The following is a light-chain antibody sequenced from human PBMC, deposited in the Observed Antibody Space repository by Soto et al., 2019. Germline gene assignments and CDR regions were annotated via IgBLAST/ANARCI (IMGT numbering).Light chain of an antibody. J-gene: IGLJ1*01. CDR1: SSDVGGYNY. Sequence: QSVLTQPASVSGSPGQSITISCTGTSSDVGGYNYVSWYQQHPGKAPKLMIYEVSNRPSGVSNRFSGSKSGNTASLTISGLQAEDEADYYCSSYTSSSTLAAFGTGTKLTVL. CDR2: EVS. CDR3: SSYTSSSTLAA. V-gene: IGLV2-14*01.